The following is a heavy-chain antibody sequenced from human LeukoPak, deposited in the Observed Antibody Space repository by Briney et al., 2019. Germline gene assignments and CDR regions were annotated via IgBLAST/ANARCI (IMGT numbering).Heavy chain of an antibody. D-gene: IGHD5-24*01. V-gene: IGHV3-30*07. Sequence: DSVKGRFTVSRDNSKNTLYLQMNSLRAEDTAVYYCARLADGYNLYYFNYWGQGTLVTVSS. J-gene: IGHJ4*02. CDR3: ARLADGYNLYYFNY.